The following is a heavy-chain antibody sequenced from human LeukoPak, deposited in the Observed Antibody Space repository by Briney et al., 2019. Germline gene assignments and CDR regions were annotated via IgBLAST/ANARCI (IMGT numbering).Heavy chain of an antibody. J-gene: IGHJ6*03. Sequence: ASVKVSCKASGYTFTGYYMHWVLQAPGQGLEWMGWINPNSGGTNYAQKFQGRVTMIRDTSISTAYMELSRLRSDDTAVYYCASLEPVYFDIPNNLDPFLADYYYMDVWGKGTTVTVSS. CDR3: ASLEPVYFDIPNNLDPFLADYYYMDV. CDR1: GYTFTGYY. V-gene: IGHV1-2*02. CDR2: INPNSGGT. D-gene: IGHD3-9*01.